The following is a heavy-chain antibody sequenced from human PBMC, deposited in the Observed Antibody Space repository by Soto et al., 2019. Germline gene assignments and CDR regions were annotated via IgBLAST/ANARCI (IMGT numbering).Heavy chain of an antibody. J-gene: IGHJ4*02. D-gene: IGHD4-17*01. CDR3: ARDTVLTGMFDF. V-gene: IGHV4-59*01. CDR1: GGSIGSYH. Sequence: PSETLSLTCTVSGGSIGSYHWSWVRQPPGKGLEWIASVYYTGTTNYNPSLGSRVTISIDASGNRFSMEITSVTAADTAIYYCARDTVLTGMFDFWGQGTLVTVSS. CDR2: VYYTGTT.